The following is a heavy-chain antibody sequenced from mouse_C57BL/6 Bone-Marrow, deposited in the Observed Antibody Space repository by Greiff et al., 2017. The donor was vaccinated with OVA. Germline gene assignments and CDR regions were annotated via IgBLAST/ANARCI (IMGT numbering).Heavy chain of an antibody. CDR2: IYPGDGDT. J-gene: IGHJ2*01. CDR3: AREGTGTCFDY. V-gene: IGHV1-80*01. Sequence: QVQLQQSGAELVKPGASVKISCKASGYAFSSYWMNWVKQRPGKGLEWIGQIYPGDGDTNYNGKFKGKATLTADKSSSTAYMQLSSLTSEDSAVYFCAREGTGTCFDYWGQGTTLTVSS. CDR1: GYAFSSYW. D-gene: IGHD4-1*01.